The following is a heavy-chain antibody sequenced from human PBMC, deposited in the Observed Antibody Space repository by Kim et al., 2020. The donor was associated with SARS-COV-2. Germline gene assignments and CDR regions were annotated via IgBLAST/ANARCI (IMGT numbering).Heavy chain of an antibody. D-gene: IGHD3-22*01. CDR2: IDPSDSST. CDR1: GYSFTSYW. J-gene: IGHJ4*02. Sequence: GESLKIXCKGSGYSFTSYWISWVRPMPGKGLEWMGRIDPSDSSTNYSPSFQGHVAISADKSISTAFPQWSSLKASDTAMYYCARHGHESYYYDSSGRGYWGQGTLVTVSS. V-gene: IGHV5-10-1*01. CDR3: ARHGHESYYYDSSGRGY.